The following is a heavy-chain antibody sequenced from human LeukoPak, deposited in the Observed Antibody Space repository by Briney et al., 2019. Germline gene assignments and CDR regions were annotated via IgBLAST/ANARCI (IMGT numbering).Heavy chain of an antibody. V-gene: IGHV4-34*01. J-gene: IGHJ4*02. CDR3: AAQYSGYVRLDY. D-gene: IGHD5-12*01. CDR2: ISHSGST. Sequence: PSETLSLPCAVYGGSFSGYYWSWLRQPPGKGLKWIGEISHSGSTNYNPSLKSRVTISVDTSKNQFSLKLSSVTAADTAVYYWAAQYSGYVRLDYWGEGALGTVSS. CDR1: GGSFSGYY.